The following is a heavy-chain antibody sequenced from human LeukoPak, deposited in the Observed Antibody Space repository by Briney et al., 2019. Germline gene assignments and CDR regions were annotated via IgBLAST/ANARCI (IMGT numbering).Heavy chain of an antibody. CDR1: GFTFSSYA. Sequence: GGSLRLSCAASGFTFSSYAMSWVRQAPGKGLEWVSGISESGGSTHYADSVKGRFTISRDNSKNTIYLQMNSLRAEDTAVYYCAKELSGSKGTYHFDYWGQGTLVTVSS. CDR2: ISESGGST. V-gene: IGHV3-23*01. CDR3: AKELSGSKGTYHFDY. J-gene: IGHJ4*02. D-gene: IGHD1-26*01.